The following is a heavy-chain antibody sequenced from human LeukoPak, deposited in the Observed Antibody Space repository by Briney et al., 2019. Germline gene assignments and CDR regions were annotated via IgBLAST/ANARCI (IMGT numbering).Heavy chain of an antibody. Sequence: ASVKVSCKASGGTFSSYAISWVRQAPGQGLEWMGGIIPIFGTANCAQKFQGRVTITADESTSTAYMELSSLRSEDTAVYYCVRSPTLSIAAAGTYYFDYWGQGTLVTVSS. CDR1: GGTFSSYA. CDR2: IIPIFGTA. J-gene: IGHJ4*02. V-gene: IGHV1-69*13. D-gene: IGHD6-13*01. CDR3: VRSPTLSIAAAGTYYFDY.